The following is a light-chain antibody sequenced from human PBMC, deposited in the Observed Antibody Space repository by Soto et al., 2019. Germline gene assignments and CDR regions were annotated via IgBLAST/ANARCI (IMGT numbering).Light chain of an antibody. Sequence: EIVLTQSPATLSLSPGERATLSCRASQSVRSYLAWYQQKPGQAPRLLIYDASNRAPGTPARFSGSGSGTDFTLTISSLEPEDFAVYYCQQRSDWPSTFGGGTKVQIK. CDR2: DAS. CDR3: QQRSDWPST. J-gene: IGKJ4*01. V-gene: IGKV3-11*01. CDR1: QSVRSY.